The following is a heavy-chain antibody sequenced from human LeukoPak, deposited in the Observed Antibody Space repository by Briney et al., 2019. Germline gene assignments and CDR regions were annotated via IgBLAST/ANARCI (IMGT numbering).Heavy chain of an antibody. CDR2: IYTSGST. CDR3: ARDGQVGAIDYFDY. Sequence: SETLSLTCTVSGGSISSYYWSWIRQPAGKGLEWIGRIYTSGSTNYNPSLKSRVTMSVDTSKNQFSLKLSFVTAADTAVYYCARDGQVGAIDYFDYWGQGTLVTVSS. V-gene: IGHV4-4*07. D-gene: IGHD1-26*01. CDR1: GGSISSYY. J-gene: IGHJ4*02.